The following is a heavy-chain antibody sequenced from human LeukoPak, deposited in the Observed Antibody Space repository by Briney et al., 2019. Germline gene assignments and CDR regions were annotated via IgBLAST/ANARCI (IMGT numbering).Heavy chain of an antibody. CDR3: ARLSGEISDAFDI. V-gene: IGHV5-51*01. J-gene: IGHJ3*02. CDR2: IYPGDSET. D-gene: IGHD3-10*02. Sequence: GGSLQISGQGSGSSFTSYWIGWARQLPGKGLEGMGIIYPGDSETRYSPSFQGQVTISADKSISTAYLQWSSLKASDTAMYYCARLSGEISDAFDIWGQGTMVTVSS. CDR1: GSSFTSYW.